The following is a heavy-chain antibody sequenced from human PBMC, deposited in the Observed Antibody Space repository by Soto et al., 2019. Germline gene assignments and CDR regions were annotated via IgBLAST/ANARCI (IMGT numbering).Heavy chain of an antibody. Sequence: QVQLQESGPRLVTPSQTLALTCTVSGDSVTSGDYYWSWLRQAPGGGVERVGYFYYNETPSYDPSLKSRSLISLDTSTNQSTLNLRSVTAADTAVYDGAGLLAGGWGQGILVTVSS. CDR3: AGLLAGG. V-gene: IGHV4-30-4*01. CDR2: FYYNETP. J-gene: IGHJ4*02. D-gene: IGHD3-10*01. CDR1: GDSVTSGDYY.